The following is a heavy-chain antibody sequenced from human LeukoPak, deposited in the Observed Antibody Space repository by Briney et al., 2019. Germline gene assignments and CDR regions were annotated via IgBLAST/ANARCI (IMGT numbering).Heavy chain of an antibody. CDR2: ISSSGSTI. CDR1: GFTFSSYE. V-gene: IGHV3-48*03. Sequence: GGSLRLSCAASGFTFSSYEMNWVRQAPGKGLEWVSHISSSGSTIYYADSVKGRFSISRDNAMNSVYLQMNNLRAEDTAVYYCARDEVGATTEFDSWGQGTLVTVSS. J-gene: IGHJ4*02. D-gene: IGHD1-26*01. CDR3: ARDEVGATTEFDS.